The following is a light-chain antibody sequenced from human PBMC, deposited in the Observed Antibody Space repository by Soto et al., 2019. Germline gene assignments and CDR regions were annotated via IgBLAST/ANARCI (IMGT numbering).Light chain of an antibody. CDR2: KAS. CDR3: QHYNSYSEA. Sequence: DIQMTQSPSTLSGSVGDRVTITCRASQTISSWLARYQQKPGKAPKLLSYKASTLKSGAPSRFSGSGSGTEFTLTISSLQPDDFATYYCQHYNSYSEAFGQGTKVDIK. J-gene: IGKJ1*01. V-gene: IGKV1-5*03. CDR1: QTISSW.